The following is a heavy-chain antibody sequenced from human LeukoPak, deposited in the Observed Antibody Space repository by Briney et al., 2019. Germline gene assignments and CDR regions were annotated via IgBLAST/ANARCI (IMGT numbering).Heavy chain of an antibody. J-gene: IGHJ4*02. D-gene: IGHD5-12*01. Sequence: GGSLRLSCEASGFSFSTYAMSWVREAPARGPEWVSSIRGGGETFYADSVKGRFTISRDNAKNTLYLQMNSLRAEDTAVYYCARDFTIRAIGYSGYDPGLGYWGQGTLVTVSS. CDR3: ARDFTIRAIGYSGYDPGLGY. CDR1: GFSFSTYA. V-gene: IGHV3-23*01. CDR2: IRGGGET.